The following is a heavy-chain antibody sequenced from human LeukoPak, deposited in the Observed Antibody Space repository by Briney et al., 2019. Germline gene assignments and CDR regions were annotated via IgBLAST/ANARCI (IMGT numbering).Heavy chain of an antibody. V-gene: IGHV3-21*01. CDR1: GFTFSSYS. D-gene: IGHD2-2*01. CDR3: ARDSYIPAADVRYFDY. J-gene: IGHJ4*02. Sequence: AGGSLRLSCAASGFTFSSYSMNWVRQAPGKGLEWASSISSSSSYIYYADSVKGRFTISRDNAKNSLYLQMNSLRAEDTAVYYCARDSYIPAADVRYFDYWGQGTLVTVSS. CDR2: ISSSSSYI.